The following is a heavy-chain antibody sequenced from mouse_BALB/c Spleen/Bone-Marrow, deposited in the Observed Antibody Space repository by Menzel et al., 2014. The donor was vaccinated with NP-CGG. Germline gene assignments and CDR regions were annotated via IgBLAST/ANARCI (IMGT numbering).Heavy chain of an antibody. CDR2: IDPANGNT. J-gene: IGHJ3*01. Sequence: EVMLVESGAELVKPGASVKLSCTASGFNIKDTYLHWVKPRPEQGLEWIGRIDPANGNTEYDPKFQGKATITADTSSNTAYLQLSSLTSEDTAVYYCARRGDIYYGSSAWFAYWGQGTLVTVSA. CDR1: GFNIKDTY. D-gene: IGHD1-1*01. CDR3: ARRGDIYYGSSAWFAY. V-gene: IGHV14-3*02.